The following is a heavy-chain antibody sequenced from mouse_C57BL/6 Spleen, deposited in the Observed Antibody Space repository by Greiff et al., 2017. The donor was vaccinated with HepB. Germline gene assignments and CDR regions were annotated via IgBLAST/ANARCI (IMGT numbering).Heavy chain of an antibody. J-gene: IGHJ4*01. D-gene: IGHD2-2*01. Sequence: DVMLVESGGDLVKPGGSLKLSCAASGFTFSSYGMSWVRQTPDKRLEWVATISSGGSYTYYPDSVKGRFTISRDNAKNTLYLQMSSLKSEDTAMYYCARHEGYYGYDEAMDYWGQGTSVTVSS. CDR2: ISSGGSYT. V-gene: IGHV5-6*02. CDR3: ARHEGYYGYDEAMDY. CDR1: GFTFSSYG.